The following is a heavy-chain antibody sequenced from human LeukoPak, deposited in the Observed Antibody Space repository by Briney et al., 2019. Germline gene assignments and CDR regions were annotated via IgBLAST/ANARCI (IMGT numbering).Heavy chain of an antibody. CDR1: GYTFTSHG. Sequence: ASVKVSCKASGYTFTSHGISWVRQAPGQGLEWMGWISAYNGNTNYAQKLQGRVTMTTDTSTSTAYMELRSLRSDDTAVYYCAREAAYYYGSGSSLPNDYWGQGTLVTVSS. CDR3: AREAAYYYGSGSSLPNDY. CDR2: ISAYNGNT. D-gene: IGHD3-10*01. V-gene: IGHV1-18*01. J-gene: IGHJ4*02.